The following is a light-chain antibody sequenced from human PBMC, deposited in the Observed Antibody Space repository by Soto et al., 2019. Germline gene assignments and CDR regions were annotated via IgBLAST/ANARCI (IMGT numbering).Light chain of an antibody. Sequence: EIVMTQSPATLSVSPGERATLSCRASQSVSSNLAWYQQKPGQAPRLLIYGASTRATGIPARFSGSGSGTEFTLNISSLQSEDFALYYCQQYNNWPPTFGQGTKVDIK. V-gene: IGKV3-15*01. J-gene: IGKJ1*01. CDR1: QSVSSN. CDR2: GAS. CDR3: QQYNNWPPT.